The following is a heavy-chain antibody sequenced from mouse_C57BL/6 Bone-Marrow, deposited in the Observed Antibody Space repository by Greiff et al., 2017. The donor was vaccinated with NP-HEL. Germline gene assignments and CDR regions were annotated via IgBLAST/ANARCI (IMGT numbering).Heavy chain of an antibody. CDR2: IDPETGGT. CDR3: TRGGTCAWFAY. Sequence: QVQLQQSGAELVRPGASVTLSCKASGYTFTDYEMHWVKQTPVHGLEWIGAIDPETGGTAYNQKFKGKAILTADKSSSTAYMELRSLTSEDSAVYYCTRGGTCAWFAYWGQGTLVTVSA. CDR1: GYTFTDYE. V-gene: IGHV1-15*01. J-gene: IGHJ3*01. D-gene: IGHD3-3*01.